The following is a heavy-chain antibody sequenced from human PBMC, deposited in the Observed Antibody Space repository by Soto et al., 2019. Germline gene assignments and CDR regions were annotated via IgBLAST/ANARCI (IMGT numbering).Heavy chain of an antibody. CDR1: GYNFTSYW. CDR2: IDPSDSYT. V-gene: IGHV5-10-1*01. CDR3: AIYSSGWYPLDY. Sequence: PGESLKISCKTSGYNFTSYWLSWVRQMPGKGLEWMGRIDPSDSYTNYSPSFEGHVTISAEKSISTLYLQMNSLRAEDTAVYYCAIYSSGWYPLDYWGQGTLVTVSS. D-gene: IGHD6-19*01. J-gene: IGHJ4*02.